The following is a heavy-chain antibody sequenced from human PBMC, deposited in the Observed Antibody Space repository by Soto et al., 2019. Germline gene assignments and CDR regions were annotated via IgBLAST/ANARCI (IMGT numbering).Heavy chain of an antibody. CDR3: ARGAYYYDSSGEKNDAFDI. D-gene: IGHD3-22*01. CDR1: GGSISSGGYY. Sequence: PSETLSLTCTVSGGSISSGGYYWSWIRQHPGKGLEWIGYIYYSGSTYYNPSLKSRVTISVDTSKNQFSLKLSSVTAADTAVYYCARGAYYYDSSGEKNDAFDIWGQGTTVTVSS. J-gene: IGHJ3*02. V-gene: IGHV4-31*03. CDR2: IYYSGST.